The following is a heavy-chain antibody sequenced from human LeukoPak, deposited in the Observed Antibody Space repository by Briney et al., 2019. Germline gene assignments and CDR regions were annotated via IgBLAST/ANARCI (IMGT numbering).Heavy chain of an antibody. V-gene: IGHV4-4*09. Sequence: SETLSLTCTVSGGSISSYYWSWIRQSPVKGLEWIGYIFPSGSAFYNPSLESQVTISLDTSENQFSLTLSSVTAADTAVYYCARRNHYFYYMDVWGKGTTVTVSS. CDR3: ARRNHYFYYMDV. J-gene: IGHJ6*03. CDR2: IFPSGSA. CDR1: GGSISSYY.